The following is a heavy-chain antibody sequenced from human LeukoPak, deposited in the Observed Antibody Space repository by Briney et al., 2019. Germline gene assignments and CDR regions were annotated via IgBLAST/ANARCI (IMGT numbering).Heavy chain of an antibody. Sequence: GRSLRLSCAASGFTFSSYAMHWVRQAPGKGLEWVAVISYDGSNKYYADSVKGRFTISRDNSKNALYLQMNSLRAEDTAVYYCAKDSDTAMGGVDYWGQGTLVTVSS. V-gene: IGHV3-30*04. CDR1: GFTFSSYA. CDR3: AKDSDTAMGGVDY. CDR2: ISYDGSNK. J-gene: IGHJ4*02. D-gene: IGHD5-18*01.